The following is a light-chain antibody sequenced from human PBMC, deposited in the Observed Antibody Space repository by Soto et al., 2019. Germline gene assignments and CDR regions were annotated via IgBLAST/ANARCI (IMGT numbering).Light chain of an antibody. CDR2: YAS. V-gene: IGKV1-12*01. J-gene: IGKJ4*01. CDR3: QQANRFPLT. Sequence: DLQMTQTPSSLSASVGDRVTITCRASQDISTSLAWYQQKPGKPPKFLIYYASNLQSGVPSRFSGSGSGRDFTLTISSLQPEDFATYYCQQANRFPLTFGGGTKVEI. CDR1: QDISTS.